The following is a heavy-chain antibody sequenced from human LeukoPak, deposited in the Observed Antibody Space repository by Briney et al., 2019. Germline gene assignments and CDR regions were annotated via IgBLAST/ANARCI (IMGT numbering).Heavy chain of an antibody. CDR3: AXXXXXXXXYYILASSMATFDY. V-gene: IGHV1-8*03. CDR1: GYTFTSYD. Sequence: ASVKVSCKASGYTFTSYDINWVRQATGQGLEWMGWMNPNSGNTGYAQKFQGRVTITRNTSISTAYMELSSLRSEDTAVYYCAXXXXXXXXYYILASSMATFDYWGQGTLVTVSS. CDR2: MNPNSGNT. D-gene: IGHD3-10*01. J-gene: IGHJ4*02.